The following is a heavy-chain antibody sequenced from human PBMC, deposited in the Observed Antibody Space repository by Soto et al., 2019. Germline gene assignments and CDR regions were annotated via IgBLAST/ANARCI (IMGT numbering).Heavy chain of an antibody. CDR2: INAGNGNT. Sequence: GASVKVSCKASGYTFTSYYMHWVRQAPGQRPERMGWINAGNGNTKYSQKFQGRVTITTDTSASAAYMELSSLRSEDTAVYYCARDGAVAGDSNFDYWGQGTLVTVSS. CDR3: ARDGAVAGDSNFDY. J-gene: IGHJ4*02. V-gene: IGHV1-3*01. D-gene: IGHD6-19*01. CDR1: GYTFTSYY.